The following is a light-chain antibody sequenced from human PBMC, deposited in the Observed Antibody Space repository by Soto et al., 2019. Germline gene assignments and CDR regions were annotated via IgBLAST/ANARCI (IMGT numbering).Light chain of an antibody. V-gene: IGKV3-20*01. CDR1: QSVRNNY. CDR3: QRYGSSPPHT. J-gene: IGKJ2*01. Sequence: EIVLTQSPGTLSLSPGEGATLSCRASQSVRNNYLAWYQQKPGQAPRLLISGAPSRATAVPDRFSGSGSGTDFTLPLSRLESEDVAVYYCQRYGSSPPHTFGQGTRRE. CDR2: GAP.